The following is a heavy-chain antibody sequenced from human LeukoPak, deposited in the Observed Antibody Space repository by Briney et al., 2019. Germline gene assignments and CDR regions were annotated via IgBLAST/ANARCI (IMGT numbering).Heavy chain of an antibody. CDR3: ARRPLHSQNWLAP. V-gene: IGHV5-51*03. J-gene: IGHJ5*02. CDR1: GYSFTDFW. CDR2: IYPGDSDT. Sequence: PGESLKISCKGSGYSFTDFWIGWVRQMPGKGLEWMGIIYPGDSDTRYSPSFQGQVTILVDRSISTAYLQWSSLKASDTAIYYCARRPLHSQNWLAPWGQGTLVTVSS.